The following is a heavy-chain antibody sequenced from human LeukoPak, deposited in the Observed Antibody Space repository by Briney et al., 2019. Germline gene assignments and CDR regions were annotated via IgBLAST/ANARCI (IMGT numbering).Heavy chain of an antibody. CDR2: INPNSGGT. Sequence: ASVKVSCKASGYTLTGYYMHWVRQAPGQGLEWMGWINPNSGGTNYAQKFQGRVTMTRDTSISTAYMELSRLRSDDTAVYYCARGYSGSYQDQYYFDYWGQGTLVTVSS. CDR1: GYTLTGYY. D-gene: IGHD1-26*01. J-gene: IGHJ4*02. V-gene: IGHV1-2*02. CDR3: ARGYSGSYQDQYYFDY.